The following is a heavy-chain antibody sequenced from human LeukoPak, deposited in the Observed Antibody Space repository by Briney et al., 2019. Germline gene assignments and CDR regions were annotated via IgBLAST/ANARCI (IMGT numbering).Heavy chain of an antibody. V-gene: IGHV4-59*01. CDR3: ARGYSSSWYSQGYFDY. J-gene: IGHJ4*02. D-gene: IGHD6-13*01. CDR1: GGSIGRYY. Sequence: SETLSLTCTVSGGSIGRYYWNWIRQPPGKGLEWIGYIYYSGTTNYNPSLKSRVTISIDTSKNQFSLKLSSVTAADTAVYYCARGYSSSWYSQGYFDYWGQGTLVPVSS. CDR2: IYYSGTT.